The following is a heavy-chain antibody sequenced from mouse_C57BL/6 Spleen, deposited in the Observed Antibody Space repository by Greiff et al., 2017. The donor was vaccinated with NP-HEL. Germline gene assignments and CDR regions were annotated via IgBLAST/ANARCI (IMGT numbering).Heavy chain of an antibody. CDR2: ISSGGDYI. CDR3: TRGKLYGYDGAWFAY. J-gene: IGHJ3*01. V-gene: IGHV5-9-1*02. D-gene: IGHD2-2*01. CDR1: GFTFSSYA. Sequence: EVKLQESGEGLVKPGGSLKLSCAASGFTFSSYAMSWVRQTPEKRLEWVAYISSGGDYIYYADTVKGRFTISRDNARNTLYLQMSSLKSEDTAMYYCTRGKLYGYDGAWFAYWGQGTLVTVSA.